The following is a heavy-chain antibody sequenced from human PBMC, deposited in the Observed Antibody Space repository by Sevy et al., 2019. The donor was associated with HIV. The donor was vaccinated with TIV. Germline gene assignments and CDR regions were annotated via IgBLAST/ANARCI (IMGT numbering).Heavy chain of an antibody. V-gene: IGHV3-15*01. CDR1: GFIFSNAW. Sequence: GGSLRLSCGASGFIFSNAWMSWVRQAPGKGLEWVGRIKSKADGGTADYAAPVKGTFTISRDDSINTLYLQMNSLRTDDTAVYYCGYSEYGYYYDYRGQGTLVTVSS. J-gene: IGHJ4*02. D-gene: IGHD1-26*01. CDR3: GYSEYGYYYDY. CDR2: IKSKADGGTA.